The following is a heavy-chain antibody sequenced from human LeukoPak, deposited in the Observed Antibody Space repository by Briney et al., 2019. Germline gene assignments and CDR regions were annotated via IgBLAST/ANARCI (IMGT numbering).Heavy chain of an antibody. Sequence: GGSLRLSCAASGFTFSSYAMHWVRQAPGKGLEYVSAISSNGGSTYYANSVKGRFTISRDNSKNTLYLQMGSLRAEDTAVYYCAKLLSNSGRFLYWGQGTLVTVSS. V-gene: IGHV3-64*01. CDR3: AKLLSNSGRFLY. CDR1: GFTFSSYA. CDR2: ISSNGGST. D-gene: IGHD4-23*01. J-gene: IGHJ4*02.